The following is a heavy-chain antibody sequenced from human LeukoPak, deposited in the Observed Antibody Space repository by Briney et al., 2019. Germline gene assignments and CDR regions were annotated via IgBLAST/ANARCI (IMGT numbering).Heavy chain of an antibody. Sequence: SVKVSCKASGGTFSSYAISWVRQAPGQGLEWMGGIIPIFGTANYAQKFQGRVTITADESTSTAYMELSSLRSEDTAVYYCSRVESSSWSFDYWGQGTLVTVSS. V-gene: IGHV1-69*13. J-gene: IGHJ4*02. CDR1: GGTFSSYA. CDR2: IIPIFGTA. CDR3: SRVESSSWSFDY. D-gene: IGHD6-13*01.